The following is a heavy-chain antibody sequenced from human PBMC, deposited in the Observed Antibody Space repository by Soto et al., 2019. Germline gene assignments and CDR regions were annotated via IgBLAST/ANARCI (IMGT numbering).Heavy chain of an antibody. CDR1: GFTFSTYS. V-gene: IGHV3-30-3*01. Sequence: QVQLVESGGGVVQPGGSLRLSCAASGFTFSTYSMHWVRQAPGKGLEWVAVMSYDGSSKYYADAVKGRFTISRDNSKNTLYLQMNSLGDEDTAVYYCARDVMVAAGTFNFDYWGQGTLVTVSS. CDR2: MSYDGSSK. CDR3: ARDVMVAAGTFNFDY. J-gene: IGHJ4*02. D-gene: IGHD6-13*01.